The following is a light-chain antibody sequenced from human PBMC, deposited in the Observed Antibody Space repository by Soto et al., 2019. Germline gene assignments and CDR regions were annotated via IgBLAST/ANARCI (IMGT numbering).Light chain of an antibody. Sequence: EIVLTQSPGALSLSPGERATLSCRASQSVSSSYLAWYQQQPGQAPRLLIYGATIRATGIPDRFSGSGSEKYFTLTISRLEPEDLAVYYCQHYGSSLTFGQGTKVEIK. CDR3: QHYGSSLT. V-gene: IGKV3-20*01. CDR1: QSVSSSY. CDR2: GAT. J-gene: IGKJ1*01.